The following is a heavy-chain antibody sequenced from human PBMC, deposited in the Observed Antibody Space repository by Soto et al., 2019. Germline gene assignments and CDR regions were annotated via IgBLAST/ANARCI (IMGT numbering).Heavy chain of an antibody. V-gene: IGHV1-3*01. CDR2: INPGNGNT. CDR3: ARENGVAVATILYYFDY. CDR1: GYHFSNYG. J-gene: IGHJ4*02. D-gene: IGHD5-12*01. Sequence: ASVKVSCKASGYHFSNYGIHWVRQAPGQRLEWMGWINPGNGNTRYSRKFQGRLTITADDFTSTVYMELSRLRYEDTAVYYCARENGVAVATILYYFDYWGPGTLVTVSS.